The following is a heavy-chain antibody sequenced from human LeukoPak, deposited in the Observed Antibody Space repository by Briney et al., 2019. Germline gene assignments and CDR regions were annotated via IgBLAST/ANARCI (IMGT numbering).Heavy chain of an antibody. CDR1: GGFVSSSSYY. J-gene: IGHJ4*02. V-gene: IGHV4-39*01. CDR3: ARHGGAAAAIDF. CDR2: IYYSGTT. D-gene: IGHD6-13*01. Sequence: SETLSLTCTVSGGFVSSSSYYWGWIRQPPGKGLEWIGSIYYSGTTYYIPSLKSRITISVDTSKNQFSLKLNSVTAADTAVYYCARHGGAAAAIDFWGQGTLVTVSS.